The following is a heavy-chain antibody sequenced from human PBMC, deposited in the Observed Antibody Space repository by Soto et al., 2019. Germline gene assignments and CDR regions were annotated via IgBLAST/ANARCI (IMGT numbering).Heavy chain of an antibody. CDR2: INPNSGAS. Sequence: ASVKVSCKASGYTFTGYYIHWVRQAPGQGLEWMGGINPNSGASNYAQKFQGRVTMTRDTSISTAYMELSRLTSDDTAVYYCARYCSSTTCQFGHWGKGTLVTVS. J-gene: IGHJ5*02. D-gene: IGHD2-2*01. CDR1: GYTFTGYY. V-gene: IGHV1-2*02. CDR3: ARYCSSTTCQFGH.